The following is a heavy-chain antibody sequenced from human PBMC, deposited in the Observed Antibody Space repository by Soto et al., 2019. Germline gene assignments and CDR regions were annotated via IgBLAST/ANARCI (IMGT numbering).Heavy chain of an antibody. CDR3: ATLSVSLSGPYGIHV. J-gene: IGHJ6*02. V-gene: IGHV4-30-2*03. Sequence: SETLSLTCAVSGGSISGGGFSWSWIRQPPGKGLEWIGSMLYSGLTYYNPSLKSRVTLSVDTSKNQFSVRLNSVTASDTAVYYCATLSVSLSGPYGIHVWGQGTTVTVSS. CDR2: MLYSGLT. CDR1: GGSISGGGFS. D-gene: IGHD2-15*01.